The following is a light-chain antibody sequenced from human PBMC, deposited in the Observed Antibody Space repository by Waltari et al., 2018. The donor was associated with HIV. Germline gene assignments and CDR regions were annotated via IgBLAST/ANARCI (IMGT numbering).Light chain of an antibody. J-gene: IGKJ2*01. V-gene: IGKV3-15*01. CDR2: GAS. Sequence: VMTQSPATMSVSPGERATLPCRASQSISNSVAWYQQKPGQAPRLLIYGASTRSPGIPARFSGSGSGTEFTLTISSLQSEDFAVYYCQQYNNWPPRTFGQGTKLEIK. CDR1: QSISNS. CDR3: QQYNNWPPRT.